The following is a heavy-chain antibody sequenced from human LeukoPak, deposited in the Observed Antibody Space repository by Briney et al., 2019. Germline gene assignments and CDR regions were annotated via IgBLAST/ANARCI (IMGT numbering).Heavy chain of an antibody. D-gene: IGHD5-24*01. CDR3: AALDAPTLHAAY. CDR1: GFTSSPDW. V-gene: IGHV3-7*01. Sequence: PGGSLRLSCAASGFTSSPDWMSWVRQGPGKGLEWLACIKRNGHEKYYADSVRGRFTISRDDAGNSLHLQMNSLRVEDTALYYCAALDAPTLHAAYWGQGSLVTVSS. J-gene: IGHJ4*02. CDR2: IKRNGHEK.